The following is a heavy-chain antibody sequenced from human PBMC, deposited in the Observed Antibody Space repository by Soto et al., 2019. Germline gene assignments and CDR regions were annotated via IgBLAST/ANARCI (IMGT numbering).Heavy chain of an antibody. CDR3: ARDRLRGYDSSGFYS. CDR1: GYTFTSYG. V-gene: IGHV1-18*03. CDR2: ISAYNGNT. J-gene: IGHJ4*02. D-gene: IGHD3-22*01. Sequence: ASVKVSCKASGYTFTSYGISWVRQAPGQGLEWMGWISAYNGNTNYAQKLQDRVTMTTATSPNTVFLELRSLKSDDIAIYYCARDRLRGYDSSGFYSWGQGTMVTVSS.